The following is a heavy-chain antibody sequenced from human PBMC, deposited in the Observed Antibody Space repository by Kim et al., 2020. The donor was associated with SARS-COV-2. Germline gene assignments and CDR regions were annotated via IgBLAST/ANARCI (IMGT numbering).Heavy chain of an antibody. Sequence: ASVKVSCKASGYTFTSYDINWVRQATGQGHEWMGWMNPNSGNTGYAQKFQGRVTMTRNTSISTAYMELSSLRSEDTAVYYCARATGRDFWSGYYNPYYYYMDVWGKGTTVTVSS. D-gene: IGHD3-3*01. J-gene: IGHJ6*03. CDR3: ARATGRDFWSGYYNPYYYYMDV. CDR1: GYTFTSYD. V-gene: IGHV1-8*01. CDR2: MNPNSGNT.